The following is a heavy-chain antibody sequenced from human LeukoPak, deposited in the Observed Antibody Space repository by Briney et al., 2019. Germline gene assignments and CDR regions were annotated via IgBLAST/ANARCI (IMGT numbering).Heavy chain of an antibody. V-gene: IGHV1-69*04. Sequence: SVKVSCKASGGTFSSYAISWVRQAPGQGLEWMGRIIPILGIANYAQKFQGRVTITADKSTSTAYMELSSLRSEDTAVYYCARHTYGGNSPGKFPFDYWGQGTLVTVSS. CDR1: GGTFSSYA. D-gene: IGHD4-23*01. J-gene: IGHJ4*02. CDR2: IIPILGIA. CDR3: ARHTYGGNSPGKFPFDY.